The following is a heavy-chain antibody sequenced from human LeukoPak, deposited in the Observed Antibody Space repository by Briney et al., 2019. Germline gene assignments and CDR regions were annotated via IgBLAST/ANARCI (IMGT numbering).Heavy chain of an antibody. D-gene: IGHD3-10*02. CDR3: ARKNVRGVIITSFDY. Sequence: SETLSLTCAVYGGSFSGYYWSWIRQPPGKGLEWIGEINHSGSTNYNPSLKSRVSISVDTSKNPFSLKLSSVTAADTAVYYCARKNVRGVIITSFDYWGQGTLVTVSS. CDR2: INHSGST. V-gene: IGHV4-34*01. CDR1: GGSFSGYY. J-gene: IGHJ4*02.